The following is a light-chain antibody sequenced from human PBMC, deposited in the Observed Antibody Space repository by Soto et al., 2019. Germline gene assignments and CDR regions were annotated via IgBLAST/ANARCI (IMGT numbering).Light chain of an antibody. CDR1: QSVSSTY. CDR2: GAS. Sequence: EIVLTQSPGTLSLSPGERATLSCRASQSVSSTYLAWYQQKPVQAPRLLIYGASSRATGTPDRFSGSGSGTDFTLTISRLEPQDFAVYYCQQYGASPIYTFGQGTK. CDR3: QQYGASPIYT. J-gene: IGKJ2*01. V-gene: IGKV3-20*01.